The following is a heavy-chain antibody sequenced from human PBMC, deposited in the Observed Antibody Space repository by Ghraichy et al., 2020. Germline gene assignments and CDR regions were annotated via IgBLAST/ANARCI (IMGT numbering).Heavy chain of an antibody. V-gene: IGHV3-48*01. J-gene: IGHJ4*02. CDR2: ISASSTTI. CDR3: ARDSGRGGADDY. Sequence: GGSLRLSCAASGFTFSNYAMTWVRQAPGKGLEWVSYISASSTTIFYADSVKGRFTISRDNAKKSLYLQMDSLRAEDTAVYYCARDSGRGGADDYWGQGTLVTVSA. D-gene: IGHD4/OR15-4a*01. CDR1: GFTFSNYA.